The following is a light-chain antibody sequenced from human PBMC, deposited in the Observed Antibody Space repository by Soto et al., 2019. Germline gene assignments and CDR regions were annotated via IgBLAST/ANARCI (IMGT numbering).Light chain of an antibody. CDR3: SSYTSSSTPNWV. CDR2: EVN. J-gene: IGLJ3*02. Sequence: QSALTQPASVSGSPGQSITISCTGTSSDVGGYNYVSWYQQHPGKAPKVMIYEVNNRPSGVSNRFSGYKSGNTASLTISGLQAEDEADYFCSSYTSSSTPNWVFGGGTQLTVL. V-gene: IGLV2-14*01. CDR1: SSDVGGYNY.